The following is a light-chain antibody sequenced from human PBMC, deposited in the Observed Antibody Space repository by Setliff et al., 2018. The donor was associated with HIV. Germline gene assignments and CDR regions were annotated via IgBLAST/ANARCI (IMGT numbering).Light chain of an antibody. CDR3: SSYPGSNNFLYV. V-gene: IGLV2-8*01. Sequence: QSALTQPASVSGSPGQSITISCTGTSSDVGGYNYVSWYQQHPGKAPKLMIYEVSKRPSGVPDRFSGSKSGNTASLTVSGLQAEDEADYYCSSYPGSNNFLYVFGTGTKVTV. J-gene: IGLJ1*01. CDR2: EVS. CDR1: SSDVGGYNY.